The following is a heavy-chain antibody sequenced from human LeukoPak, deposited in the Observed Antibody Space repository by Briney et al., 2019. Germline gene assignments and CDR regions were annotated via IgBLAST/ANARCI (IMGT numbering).Heavy chain of an antibody. D-gene: IGHD3-3*01. CDR2: ISAYSGNT. J-gene: IGHJ4*02. CDR1: GYTFTTYG. Sequence: ASVKVSCKVSGYTFTTYGISWVRQAPGQGLEWMGWISAYSGNTKNAQNYQDRVTMTTDTSTSTAYMELRSLRSDDTAVYFCARNSPTYYDFWSGYPGADYWGQGTLVTVSS. CDR3: ARNSPTYYDFWSGYPGADY. V-gene: IGHV1-18*01.